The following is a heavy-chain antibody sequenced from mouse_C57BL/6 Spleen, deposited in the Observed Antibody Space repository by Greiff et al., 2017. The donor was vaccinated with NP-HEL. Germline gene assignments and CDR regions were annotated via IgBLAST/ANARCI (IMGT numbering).Heavy chain of an antibody. D-gene: IGHD2-4*01. CDR3: ARSRDYEDYYAMDY. V-gene: IGHV1-64*01. J-gene: IGHJ4*01. Sequence: QVQLKQPGAELVKPGASVKLSCKASGYTFTSYWMHWVKQRPGQGLEWIGMIHPNSGSTNYNEKFKSKATLTVDKSSSTAYMQLSSLTSEDSAVYYCARSRDYEDYYAMDYWGQGTSVTVSS. CDR1: GYTFTSYW. CDR2: IHPNSGST.